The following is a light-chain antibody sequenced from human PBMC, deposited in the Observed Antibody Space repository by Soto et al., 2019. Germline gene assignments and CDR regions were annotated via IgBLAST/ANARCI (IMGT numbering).Light chain of an antibody. V-gene: IGLV2-14*01. CDR1: SSDVGDYNY. J-gene: IGLJ2*01. CDR3: SSYTSSSTLVV. CDR2: DVS. Sequence: QSARTQPASVSGSPGQSITISCTGTSSDVGDYNYVSWYQQHPGKAPKLMIYDVSNRPSGVSNRFSGSKSGNTASLTISGLQAEDEADYYCSSYTSSSTLVVFGGGTQLTVL.